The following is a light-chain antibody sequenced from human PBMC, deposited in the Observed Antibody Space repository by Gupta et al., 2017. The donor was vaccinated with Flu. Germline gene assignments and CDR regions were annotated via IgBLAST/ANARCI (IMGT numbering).Light chain of an antibody. CDR2: EVT. CDR1: SSDVGNYNY. V-gene: IGLV2-14*01. CDR3: ASYTITSTWV. Sequence: SSDVGNYNYVSWYQQHPGKVPKLMIYEVTDRPSGVSNRFSGSKSGNTASLTISGLQAEDEADYFCASYTITSTWVFGGGTKLTVL. J-gene: IGLJ3*02.